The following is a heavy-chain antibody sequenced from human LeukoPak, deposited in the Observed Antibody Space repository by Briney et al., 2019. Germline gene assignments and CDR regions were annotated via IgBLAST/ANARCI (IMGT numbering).Heavy chain of an antibody. D-gene: IGHD2-15*01. V-gene: IGHV1-2*02. CDR3: ARDRGYCSGGSCYSFYYYYYMDV. J-gene: IGHJ6*03. CDR2: INPNSGGT. CDR1: GYTFIGYY. Sequence: SSVKVSCKASGYTFIGYYMHWVRQAPGQGLEWMGWINPNSGGTQYAQKFQGRVTMTRDTSISTAYMELSRLRSDDTAVYYCARDRGYCSGGSCYSFYYYYYMDVWGKGTTVTVSS.